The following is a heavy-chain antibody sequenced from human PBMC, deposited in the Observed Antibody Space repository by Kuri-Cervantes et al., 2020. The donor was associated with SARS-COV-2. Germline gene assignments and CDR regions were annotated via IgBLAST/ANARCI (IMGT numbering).Heavy chain of an antibody. V-gene: IGHV1-69*13. Sequence: SVKVSCKASGGTFSSYAISWVRQAPGQGLEWMGGIIPIFGTANYAQKFQGRVTITADESTSTAYMELSSLRSEDTAVYYCASRDTRTIDSYYYYGMDVWGQGTTVTVSS. CDR3: ASRDTRTIDSYYYYGMDV. CDR2: IIPIFGTA. J-gene: IGHJ6*02. CDR1: GGTFSSYA. D-gene: IGHD1-26*01.